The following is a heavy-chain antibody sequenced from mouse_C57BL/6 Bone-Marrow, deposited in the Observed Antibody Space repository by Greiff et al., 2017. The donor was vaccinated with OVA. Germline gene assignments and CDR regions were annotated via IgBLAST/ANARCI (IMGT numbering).Heavy chain of an antibody. D-gene: IGHD4-1*01. Sequence: EVQLQQSGPELVKPGASVKISCKASGYTFTDYYMNWVKQSHGKSLEWIGDINPNNGGTSYNQKFKGKATLTVNKSSSTAYMELRSLTLEDSAVYYCARWELGRFAYWGQGTLVTVSA. J-gene: IGHJ3*01. CDR1: GYTFTDYY. V-gene: IGHV1-26*01. CDR3: ARWELGRFAY. CDR2: INPNNGGT.